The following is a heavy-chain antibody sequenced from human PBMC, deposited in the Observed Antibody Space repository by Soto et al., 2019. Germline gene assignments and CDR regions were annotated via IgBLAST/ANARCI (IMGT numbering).Heavy chain of an antibody. CDR2: IIPIFGTA. V-gene: IGHV1-69*13. D-gene: IGHD3-10*01. Sequence: ASVKVSCKASGGTFSSYAISWVRQAPGQGLEWMGGIIPIFGTANYAQKFQGRVTITADESTSTAYMELSSLRSEDTAVYYCARALDYYGSGSYYTFYYYYGMDVWGQGTTVTVSS. J-gene: IGHJ6*02. CDR1: GGTFSSYA. CDR3: ARALDYYGSGSYYTFYYYYGMDV.